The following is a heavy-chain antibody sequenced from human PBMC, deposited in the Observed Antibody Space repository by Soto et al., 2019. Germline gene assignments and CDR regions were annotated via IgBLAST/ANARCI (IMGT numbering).Heavy chain of an antibody. CDR2: IYYSGST. CDR3: ARSGYYYDSSGYPFDY. Sequence: PSETLSLTCTVSGGSISSGDYYWSWIRQPPGKGLEWIGYIYYSGSTNYNPSLKSRVTISVDTSKNQFSLKLSSVTAADTAVYYCARSGYYYDSSGYPFDYWGQGTLVTVSS. D-gene: IGHD3-22*01. CDR1: GGSISSGDYY. J-gene: IGHJ4*02. V-gene: IGHV4-61*08.